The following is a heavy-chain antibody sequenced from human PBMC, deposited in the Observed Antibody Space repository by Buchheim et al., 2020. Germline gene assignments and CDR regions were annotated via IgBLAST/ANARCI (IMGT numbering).Heavy chain of an antibody. CDR3: SQNRAGDYGDPRGY. CDR2: IRSKAYGATT. J-gene: IGHJ4*02. V-gene: IGHV3-49*03. CDR1: GFSFGDYG. D-gene: IGHD4/OR15-4a*01. Sequence: ELQLVESGGGLVQPGRSLRLSCTASGFSFGDYGVTWFRQAPGKGLEWVGFIRSKAYGATTENAASVKGRFTISRDDSRNIAYLQMNSLKTEDTGVYFCSQNRAGDYGDPRGYWDQGTL.